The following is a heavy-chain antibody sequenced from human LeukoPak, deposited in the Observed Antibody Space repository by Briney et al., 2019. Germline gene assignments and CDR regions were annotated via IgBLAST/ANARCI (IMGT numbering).Heavy chain of an antibody. V-gene: IGHV1-2*06. J-gene: IGHJ6*02. CDR1: GYTFTAYH. D-gene: IGHD2-2*01. CDR3: ARDIVVVPAAIGVGYYYYYGMDV. Sequence: ASVKVSCKASGYTFTAYHMHWVRQAPGQGLEWMGRINPNSGDTNYAQKFQGRVTMTRDTSISTAYMELSRLRSDDTAVYYCARDIVVVPAAIGVGYYYYYGMDVWGQGTTVTVSS. CDR2: INPNSGDT.